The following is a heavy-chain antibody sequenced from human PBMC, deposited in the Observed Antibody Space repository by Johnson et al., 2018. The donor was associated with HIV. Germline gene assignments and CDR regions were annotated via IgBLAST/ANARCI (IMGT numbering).Heavy chain of an antibody. Sequence: EVQLVESGGGVVQPGRSLRLSCAASGFTFDDYAMHWVRQAPGKGLEWVSGISWNSGSIGYADSVKGRFTISRDNAKNSLYLQMNSLRAEDTALYYCAKDKGYSSSWYGDAFDIWGQGTMVTVSS. V-gene: IGHV3-9*01. CDR3: AKDKGYSSSWYGDAFDI. CDR2: ISWNSGSI. D-gene: IGHD6-13*01. J-gene: IGHJ3*02. CDR1: GFTFDDYA.